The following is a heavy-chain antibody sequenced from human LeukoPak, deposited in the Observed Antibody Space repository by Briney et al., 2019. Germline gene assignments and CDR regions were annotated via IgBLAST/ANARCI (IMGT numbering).Heavy chain of an antibody. V-gene: IGHV1-18*01. CDR2: ISAYNGNT. D-gene: IGHD3-16*02. CDR1: GYTFTSYG. J-gene: IGHJ4*02. Sequence: ASVKVSCKASGYTFTSYGISWVRQAPGQGLEWMGWISAYNGNTNYAQKLQGRVTMTTDTSTSTAYMELRSLRSDDTAVYYCARTVHDYVWGSYPSRWSXYWGQGTLVTVSS. CDR3: ARTVHDYVWGSYPSRWSXY.